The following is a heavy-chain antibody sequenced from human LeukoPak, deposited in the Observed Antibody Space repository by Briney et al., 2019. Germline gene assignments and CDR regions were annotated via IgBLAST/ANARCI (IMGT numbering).Heavy chain of an antibody. CDR1: GGSISSYY. Sequence: SETLSLTCTVSGGSISSYYWSWIRQPPGKGLEWIGYIYYSGSTYYNPSLKSRVTISVDTSKNQFSLKLSSVTAADTAVYYCARDLNVLEWFNWFDPWGQGTLVTVSS. D-gene: IGHD3-3*01. CDR3: ARDLNVLEWFNWFDP. V-gene: IGHV4-59*12. J-gene: IGHJ5*02. CDR2: IYYSGST.